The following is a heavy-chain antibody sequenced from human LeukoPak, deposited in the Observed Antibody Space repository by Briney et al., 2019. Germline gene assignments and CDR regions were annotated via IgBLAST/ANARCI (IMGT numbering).Heavy chain of an antibody. CDR1: GFTFTSYS. CDR2: ISSSGSTI. Sequence: GGSLRLSCAASGFTFTSYSMNWVRQAPGKGLEWVSYISSSGSTISYADSVKGRFTISRDNARSSLYLQMNSLRDEDTAIYYCARSESSTSGRYYGMDVWGQGTTVTVSS. V-gene: IGHV3-48*02. CDR3: ARSESSTSGRYYGMDV. J-gene: IGHJ6*02. D-gene: IGHD2-2*01.